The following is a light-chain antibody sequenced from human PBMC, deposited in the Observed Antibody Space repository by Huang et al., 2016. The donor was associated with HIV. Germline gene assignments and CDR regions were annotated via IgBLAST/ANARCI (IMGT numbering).Light chain of an antibody. V-gene: IGKV3-11*01. CDR2: DAS. CDR3: QQRSDWPLT. CDR1: QSIINF. Sequence: EIVLTQSQATLSLSPGERATLSCRASQSIINFLAWYQQKPGQAPRRLIYDASNRATGIPARFSGSGSGTDFTLTISSLEPEDFAVYYCQQRSDWPLTFGGGTKVEIK. J-gene: IGKJ4*01.